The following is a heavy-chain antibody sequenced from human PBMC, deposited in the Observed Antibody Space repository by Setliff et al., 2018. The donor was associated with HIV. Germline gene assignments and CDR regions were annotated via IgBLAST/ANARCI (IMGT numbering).Heavy chain of an antibody. CDR1: GGSISSYY. D-gene: IGHD3-9*01. J-gene: IGHJ4*02. CDR2: IHSSGST. CDR3: ARAPRLTRIFTPLYFDY. Sequence: SETLSLTCNVSGGSISSYYWSWIRQPPGKGLEWIGNIHSSGSTNYNPSLKSRVTISVDTSKNQFSLKLTSVTAADTAVYYCARAPRLTRIFTPLYFDYWGQGALVTVSS. V-gene: IGHV4-4*09.